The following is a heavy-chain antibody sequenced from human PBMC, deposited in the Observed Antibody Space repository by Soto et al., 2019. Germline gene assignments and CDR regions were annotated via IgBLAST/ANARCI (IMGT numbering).Heavy chain of an antibody. Sequence: GSLRLSCAASGFTFIGYAMSCVRQAPGKGLEWVSSISSSNSSTYYADSVKGRFTISRDNAKNSLYLQMNSLRDEDTAVYYCAREENWNYIYYGMDVWGQGTTVTVSS. V-gene: IGHV3-48*02. D-gene: IGHD1-7*01. CDR2: ISSSNSST. CDR3: AREENWNYIYYGMDV. CDR1: GFTFIGYA. J-gene: IGHJ6*02.